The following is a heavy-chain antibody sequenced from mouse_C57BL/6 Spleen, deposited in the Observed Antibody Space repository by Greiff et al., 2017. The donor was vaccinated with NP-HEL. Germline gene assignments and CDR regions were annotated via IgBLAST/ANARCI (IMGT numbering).Heavy chain of an antibody. CDR1: GYTFTSYW. J-gene: IGHJ3*01. D-gene: IGHD1-1*01. V-gene: IGHV1-64*01. Sequence: VQLQQPGAELVKPGASVKLSCKASGYTFTSYWMHWVKQRPGQGLEWIGMIHPNSGSTNYNEKFKSKATLTVDKSSSTAYMQLSSLTSEDSAVYYCARESYYGSSEGFAYWGQGTLVTVSA. CDR2: IHPNSGST. CDR3: ARESYYGSSEGFAY.